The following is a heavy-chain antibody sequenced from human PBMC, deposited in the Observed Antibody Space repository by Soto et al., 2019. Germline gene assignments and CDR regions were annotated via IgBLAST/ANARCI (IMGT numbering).Heavy chain of an antibody. CDR3: IRPTDLSDSSGDTRFFDY. CDR2: SRDKAQGNST. CDR1: GFTLSGHS. V-gene: IGHV3-72*01. Sequence: EVQLVESGGGLVQPGGSLRLSCAGSGFTLSGHSIDWVRQAPGKGLEWVGRSRDKAQGNSTAYAATVKGRFTTARDESKYSVYLQMNSLKTEDTAVYYCIRPTDLSDSSGDTRFFDYWGQGTRGTVSS. D-gene: IGHD3-22*01. J-gene: IGHJ4*02.